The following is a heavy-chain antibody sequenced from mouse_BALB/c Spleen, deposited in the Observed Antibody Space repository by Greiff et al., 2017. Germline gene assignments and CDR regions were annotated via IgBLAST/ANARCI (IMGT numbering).Heavy chain of an antibody. CDR1: GFSLTGYG. D-gene: IGHD2-3*01. V-gene: IGHV2-6-7*01. Sequence: QVHVKQSGPGLVAPSQSLSITCTVSGFSLTGYGVNWVRQPPGKGLEWLGMIWGDGSTDYNSALKSRLSISKDNSKSQVFLKMNSLQTDDTARYYCARDCGYWGFDYWGQGTTLTDSS. J-gene: IGHJ2*01. CDR3: ARDCGYWGFDY. CDR2: IWGDGST.